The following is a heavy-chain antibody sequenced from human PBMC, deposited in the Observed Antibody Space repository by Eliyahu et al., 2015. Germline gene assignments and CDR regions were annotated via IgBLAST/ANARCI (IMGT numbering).Heavy chain of an antibody. CDR3: ARESSDYYPKGLDP. V-gene: IGHV4-4*07. J-gene: IGHJ5*02. D-gene: IGHD3-22*01. Sequence: QVQLQESGPGLVKPSETLSXXCTVXGGSXSSYYCSWIRQSAGKELEWIGRIYTSGSTYYNPSLKSRVTMSVDTSKKQFSLRLTSVTAADTAIYYCARESSDYYPKGLDPWGQGTLVTVSS. CDR1: GGSXSSYY. CDR2: IYTSGST.